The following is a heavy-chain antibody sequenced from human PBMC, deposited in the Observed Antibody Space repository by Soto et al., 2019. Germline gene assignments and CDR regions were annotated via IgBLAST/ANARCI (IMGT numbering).Heavy chain of an antibody. J-gene: IGHJ6*03. D-gene: IGHD3-10*01. CDR2: ISSSSSYI. CDR3: ARDVPYGSGSYYIGRNYYYYMDV. V-gene: IGHV3-21*01. Sequence: GGSLRLSCAASGFTFSSYSMNWVRQAPGKGLEWVSSISSSSSYIYYADSVKGRFTISRDNAKNSLYLQMNSLRAEDTAVYYCARDVPYGSGSYYIGRNYYYYMDVWGKGTTVTVSS. CDR1: GFTFSSYS.